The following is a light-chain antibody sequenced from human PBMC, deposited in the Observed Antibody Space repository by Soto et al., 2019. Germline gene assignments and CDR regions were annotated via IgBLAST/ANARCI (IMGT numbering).Light chain of an antibody. CDR3: SSYTSSNTLV. Sequence: QSALTQPASVSGSPGQSITISCTGTSSDVGAYNYVSWYQQHPGKAPKLMIFEVSDRPSGVSNRFSVSKSGNTASLTISGLQAEDEADYYCSSYTSSNTLVFGGGTKLTVL. V-gene: IGLV2-14*01. J-gene: IGLJ2*01. CDR1: SSDVGAYNY. CDR2: EVS.